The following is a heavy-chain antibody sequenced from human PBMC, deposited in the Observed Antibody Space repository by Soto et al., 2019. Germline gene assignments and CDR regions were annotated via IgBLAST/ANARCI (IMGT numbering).Heavy chain of an antibody. J-gene: IGHJ4*02. Sequence: GGSLRLSCAASGFTFSSYWMSWVRQAPGKGLEWVANIKQDGSEKYYVDSVKGRFTISRDNAKNSLYLQMNSLRAEDTAVYYCAREGVTVVVPAAVYFDYWGQGTLVTVSS. D-gene: IGHD2-2*01. CDR2: IKQDGSEK. V-gene: IGHV3-7*01. CDR3: AREGVTVVVPAAVYFDY. CDR1: GFTFSSYW.